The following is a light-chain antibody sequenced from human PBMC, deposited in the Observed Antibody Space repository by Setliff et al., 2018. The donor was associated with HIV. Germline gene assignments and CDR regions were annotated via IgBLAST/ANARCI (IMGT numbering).Light chain of an antibody. Sequence: QSALTQPRSVSGSPGQSVTISCTGTSSDVGGYNFVSWYQQRPGKAPKLMIYDVTKRPSGVPDRFSGSKSGNTASLTISGLQAEDAADYYCCSYAGSHTFVFGTGTKVTV. CDR3: CSYAGSHTFV. V-gene: IGLV2-11*01. J-gene: IGLJ1*01. CDR2: DVT. CDR1: SSDVGGYNF.